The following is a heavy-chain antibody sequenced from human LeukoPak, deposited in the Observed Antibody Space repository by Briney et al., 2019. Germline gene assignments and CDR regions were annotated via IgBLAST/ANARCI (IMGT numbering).Heavy chain of an antibody. J-gene: IGHJ6*02. V-gene: IGHV1-18*01. CDR2: ISAYNGNT. CDR1: GYTFTSYG. Sequence: ASGKVSCKASGYTFTSYGISWVRQAPGQGLEWMGWISAYNGNTNYAQKLQGRVTMTTDTSTSTAYMELRSLRSDDTAVYYCARAPDYGSGEDNYYYYGMDVWGQGTTVTVSS. CDR3: ARAPDYGSGEDNYYYYGMDV. D-gene: IGHD3-10*01.